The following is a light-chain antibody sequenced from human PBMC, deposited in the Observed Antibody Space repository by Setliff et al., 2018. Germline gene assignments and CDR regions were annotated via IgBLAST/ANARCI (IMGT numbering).Light chain of an antibody. CDR2: DS. CDR1: QDIRSG. CDR3: QHFSSFPLT. Sequence: AIQLTQSPPSLSASVGDRVTITCRASQDIRSGLAWYQQKPGRSPDLLIFDSTLESGIPSRFSGSGSGTDFSLTISSLQPEDFATYYCQHFSSFPLTFGGGTKVDIK. V-gene: IGKV1-13*02. J-gene: IGKJ4*01.